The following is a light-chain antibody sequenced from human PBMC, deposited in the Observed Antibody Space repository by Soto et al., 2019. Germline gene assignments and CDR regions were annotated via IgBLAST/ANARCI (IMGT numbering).Light chain of an antibody. CDR1: SSDVGGYNY. CDR3: SSYTSSSTPGV. CDR2: DVS. V-gene: IGLV2-14*01. Sequence: QSALTQPASVSGSPGQSITISCTGTSSDVGGYNYVSWYQQHPGKAPKLMIYDVSNRPSGVSNRFSGSKSGNTASLTISGLQAEHEADYYCSSYTSSSTPGVFGGGTKVTVL. J-gene: IGLJ2*01.